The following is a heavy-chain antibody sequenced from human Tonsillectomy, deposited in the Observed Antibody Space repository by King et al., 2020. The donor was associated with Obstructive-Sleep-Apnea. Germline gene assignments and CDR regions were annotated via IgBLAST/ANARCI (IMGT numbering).Heavy chain of an antibody. J-gene: IGHJ6*02. CDR3: AKDLVTLSHPYYYYYALDV. Sequence: VQLVESGGGVVQPGGSLRLSCAASGFTFSSYGMHWVRQAPGKGLEWVAFVRYDGTNDYYADSVKGRFTISRDNSNNTLYLQMSSLRAEDPAVYYCAKDLVTLSHPYYYYYALDVWGQGTTVTVSS. CDR1: GFTFSSYG. CDR2: VRYDGTND. V-gene: IGHV3-30*02. D-gene: IGHD4-23*01.